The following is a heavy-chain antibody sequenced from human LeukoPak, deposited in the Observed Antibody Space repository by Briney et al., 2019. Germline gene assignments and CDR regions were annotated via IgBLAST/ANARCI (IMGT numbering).Heavy chain of an antibody. CDR3: ARSSLWFGELPSSWYFDY. CDR1: GYTFTSYA. Sequence: ASVKVSCKASGYTFTSYAMHWVRQAPGHRLEWRGWINAGNGNTKYSQKFQGRVTITRDTSASTAYMELSSLRSEDTAVYYCARSSLWFGELPSSWYFDYWGQGTLVTVSS. V-gene: IGHV1-3*01. J-gene: IGHJ4*02. D-gene: IGHD3-10*01. CDR2: INAGNGNT.